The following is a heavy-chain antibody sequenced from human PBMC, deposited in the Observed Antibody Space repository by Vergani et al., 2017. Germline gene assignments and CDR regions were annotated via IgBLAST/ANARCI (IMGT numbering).Heavy chain of an antibody. D-gene: IGHD1-7*01. CDR2: IDWNDDQ. V-gene: IGHV2-5*04. J-gene: IGHJ6*03. Sequence: HITLKESRPTLVKPTQTPTLTCTFSGFSLNTRGVSVACIRQPPGKALDWLALIDWNDDQHYSPSLNNRVTITKDTSKNQVVLTMTNMDYVDTGTDYCVYRNSGCGTTGCLYPFYYDYYRGVGVRGSTATVCS. CDR1: GFSLNTRGVS. CDR3: VYRNSGCGTTGCLYPFYYDYYRGV.